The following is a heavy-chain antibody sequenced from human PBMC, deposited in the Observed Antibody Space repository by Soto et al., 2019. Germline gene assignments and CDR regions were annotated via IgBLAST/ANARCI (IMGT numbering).Heavy chain of an antibody. J-gene: IGHJ4*02. CDR3: ARGGYGDY. V-gene: IGHV1-18*03. CDR2: ISAHKGNT. Sequence: QVHLVQSGAEVKKPGASVKVSCKGSGYAFTTYGITWVRQAPGQGLEWKGWISAHKGNTNYAQKFKSRVTVTRDTSTSTGYMELRSLRFNDMAVDYCARGGYGDYWGQGALVTVSS. D-gene: IGHD1-1*01. CDR1: GYAFTTYG.